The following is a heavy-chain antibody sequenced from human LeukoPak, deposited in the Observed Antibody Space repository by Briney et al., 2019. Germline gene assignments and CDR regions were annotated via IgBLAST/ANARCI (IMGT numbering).Heavy chain of an antibody. V-gene: IGHV3-15*01. CDR1: GFTVSSNY. CDR2: IKSKTDGGTT. J-gene: IGHJ5*02. CDR3: TTDARVSSIAARRRDRSESFDP. D-gene: IGHD6-6*01. Sequence: GGSLRLSCAASGFTVSSNYMSWVRQAPGKGLEWVGRIKSKTDGGTTDYAAPVKGRFTISRDDSKNTLYLQMNSLKTEDTAVYYCTTDARVSSIAARRRDRSESFDPWGQGTLVTVSS.